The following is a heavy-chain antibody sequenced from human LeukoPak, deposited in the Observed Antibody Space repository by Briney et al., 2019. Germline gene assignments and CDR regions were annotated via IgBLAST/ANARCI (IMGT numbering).Heavy chain of an antibody. CDR3: ARAATMVRGVIRYYYYYGMDV. J-gene: IGHJ6*02. V-gene: IGHV1-8*01. CDR1: GYIFTSYD. CDR2: MNPNSGNT. Sequence: GASVKVSCKASGYIFTSYDINWVRQATGQGLEWMGWMNPNSGNTGYAQKFQGRVTMTRNTSISTAYMELSSLRSEDTAVYYCARAATMVRGVIRYYYYYGMDVWGQGTTVTVSS. D-gene: IGHD3-10*01.